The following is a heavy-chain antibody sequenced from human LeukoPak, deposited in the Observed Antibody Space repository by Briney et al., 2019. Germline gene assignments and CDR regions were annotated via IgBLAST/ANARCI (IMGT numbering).Heavy chain of an antibody. CDR1: GFTFDGYT. V-gene: IGHV3-43*01. CDR2: ISWDGGST. D-gene: IGHD6-6*01. CDR3: AKDQAARPHYYYYYYMDV. J-gene: IGHJ6*03. Sequence: GGSLRLSCAASGFTFDGYTMHWVRQAPGKGLEWVSLISWDGGSTYYADSVKGRFTISRDNSKTSLYLQMNSLRTEDTALYYCAKDQAARPHYYYYYYMDVWGKGTTVTISS.